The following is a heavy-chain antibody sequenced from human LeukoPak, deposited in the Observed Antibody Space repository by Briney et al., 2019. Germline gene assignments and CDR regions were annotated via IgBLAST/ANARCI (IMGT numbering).Heavy chain of an antibody. D-gene: IGHD1-26*01. CDR2: ISGSGGST. V-gene: IGHV3-23*01. J-gene: IGHJ4*02. Sequence: GGSLRLSCAASGFTFSSYAMSWVRQAPGKGLEWVSAISGSGGSTYYADSVKGRFTISRDNSKNTLYLQMNSLRAEDTAVYYCAKRGVGSGSYPTYYFGYWGQGTLVTVSS. CDR3: AKRGVGSGSYPTYYFGY. CDR1: GFTFSSYA.